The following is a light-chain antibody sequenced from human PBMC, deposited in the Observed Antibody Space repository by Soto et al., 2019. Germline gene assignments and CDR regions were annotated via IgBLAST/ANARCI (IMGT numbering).Light chain of an antibody. CDR2: KAY. Sequence: DIQMTQSPSTLSASVGDRVSITCRASQSVSSSVARYQQKPGKAPNLLLYKAYILEAGVPSRFSGSGSGTTLTLIISSLQPEDFGTYYCQQYRSFPFTFGQGTRLESK. V-gene: IGKV1-5*03. J-gene: IGKJ5*01. CDR1: QSVSSS. CDR3: QQYRSFPFT.